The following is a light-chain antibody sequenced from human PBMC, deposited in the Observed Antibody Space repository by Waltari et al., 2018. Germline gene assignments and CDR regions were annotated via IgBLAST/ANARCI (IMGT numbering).Light chain of an antibody. V-gene: IGLV2-14*03. CDR3: SSYTSSGTGVL. CDR2: DVT. Sequence: QSALTQPASASGSPGQSLTIPCPGTSSHVGGYNYVSWYQQHPGKAPKLMIYDVTNRPSGVSNRCSGSKSGNTASLTISGLQAEDEADYYCSSYTSSGTGVLFGGGTKLSVL. J-gene: IGLJ2*01. CDR1: SSHVGGYNY.